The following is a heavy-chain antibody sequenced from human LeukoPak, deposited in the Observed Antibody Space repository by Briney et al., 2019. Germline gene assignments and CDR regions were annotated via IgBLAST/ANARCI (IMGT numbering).Heavy chain of an antibody. D-gene: IGHD2-15*01. CDR1: GGSISSSSYY. CDR3: AREAVIVVVANWFDP. J-gene: IGHJ5*02. V-gene: IGHV4-39*07. CDR2: IYYSGST. Sequence: SETLSLTCTVSGGSISSSSYYWGWIRQPPGKGLEWIGSIYYSGSTYYNPSLKSRVTISVDTSKNQFSLKLSSVTAADTAVYYCAREAVIVVVANWFDPWGQGTLVTVSS.